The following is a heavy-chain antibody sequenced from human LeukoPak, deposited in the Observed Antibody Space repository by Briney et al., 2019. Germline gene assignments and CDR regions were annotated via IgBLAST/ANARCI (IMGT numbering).Heavy chain of an antibody. CDR2: IGTAGDT. CDR1: GFTFSSYD. Sequence: GGSLRLSCAASGFTFSSYDMHWVRQVTGKGLEWVSAIGTAGDTYHPGSVKGRFTISRENAKNSLYLQMNSLRVGDTAVYYCARGYSYAYQYWGQGTLVTVSS. D-gene: IGHD5-18*01. V-gene: IGHV3-13*01. J-gene: IGHJ4*02. CDR3: ARGYSYAYQY.